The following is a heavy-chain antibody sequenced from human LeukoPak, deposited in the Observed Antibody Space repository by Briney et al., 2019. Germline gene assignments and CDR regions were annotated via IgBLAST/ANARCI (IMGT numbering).Heavy chain of an antibody. J-gene: IGHJ4*02. Sequence: SETLSLTCTISGGSIKSYYWSWIRQPAGKGLEWIGRIYTSGSTNYNPSLKSRVTMSVDTSKNQFSLKLSAVTAADTAVYSCARMYSGTYGGIDYWGQGTLVTVSS. CDR2: IYTSGST. CDR1: GGSIKSYY. CDR3: ARMYSGTYGGIDY. D-gene: IGHD1-26*01. V-gene: IGHV4-4*07.